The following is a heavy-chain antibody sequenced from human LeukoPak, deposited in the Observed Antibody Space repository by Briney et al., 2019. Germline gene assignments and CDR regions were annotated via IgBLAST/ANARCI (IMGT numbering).Heavy chain of an antibody. D-gene: IGHD3-10*01. J-gene: IGHJ4*02. CDR3: ARDRGARGRGLA. Sequence: PGGSLRLSCAASGFTFRIYDMNWVRQAPGKGLEWVSSISDTSDISYSDSVKGRFTVSRDNAKNSVFLQMNSLRLEDTAVYYCARDRGARGRGLAWGQGTLVSVSS. CDR2: ISDTSDI. V-gene: IGHV3-21*06. CDR1: GFTFRIYD.